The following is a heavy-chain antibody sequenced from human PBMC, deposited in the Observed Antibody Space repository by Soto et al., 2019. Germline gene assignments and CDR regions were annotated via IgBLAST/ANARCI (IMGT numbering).Heavy chain of an antibody. V-gene: IGHV1-69*13. J-gene: IGHJ6*02. Sequence: GASVKVSCKASGGTFSSFAINWVRRAPGQGPEWMGGTIPILGTANYTQKFQGRVTIIADETTNTASLELTSLRSEDTAVYYCARGNALDIWGQGTTVTVSS. CDR1: GGTFSSFA. CDR3: ARGNALDI. CDR2: TIPILGTA.